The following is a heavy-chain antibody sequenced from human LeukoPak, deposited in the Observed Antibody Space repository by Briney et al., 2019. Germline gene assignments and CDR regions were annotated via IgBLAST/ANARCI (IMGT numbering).Heavy chain of an antibody. V-gene: IGHV3-48*03. CDR3: ARTIYGASKGELDS. Sequence: GGSLRLSCAASGFSISTYEMNWVRQAPGKGLEWVSYITAASDVIYYADSVKGRFTISRDNAKNSVYLQMNRLRAEDTAIYYCARTIYGASKGELDSWGQGTLVTVSS. CDR1: GFSISTYE. J-gene: IGHJ5*01. D-gene: IGHD4-17*01. CDR2: ITAASDVI.